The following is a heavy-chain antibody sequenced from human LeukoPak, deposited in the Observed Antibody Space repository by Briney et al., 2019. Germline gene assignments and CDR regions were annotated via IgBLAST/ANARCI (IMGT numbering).Heavy chain of an antibody. V-gene: IGHV4-39*01. J-gene: IGHJ4*02. CDR2: LYYSGST. CDR1: GGSISSSTYY. D-gene: IGHD5-12*01. CDR3: ARQAISGYDPPPFDS. Sequence: SETLSLTCTVSGGSISSSTYYWGWIRQPPGKGLEWIGNLYYSGSTYYNPSLKSRVTISVVTSKNQFSLKLSSVTAADTAVYYCARQAISGYDPPPFDSWGQGTLVTVSS.